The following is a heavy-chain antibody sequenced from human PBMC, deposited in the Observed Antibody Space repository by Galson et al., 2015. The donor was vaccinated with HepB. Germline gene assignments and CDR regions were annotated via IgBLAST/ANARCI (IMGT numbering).Heavy chain of an antibody. D-gene: IGHD1-1*01. CDR3: ARDVNWNLDS. V-gene: IGHV1-18*01. CDR1: GYSCTNYG. J-gene: IGHJ4*02. CDR2: ISPYKGKT. Sequence: SAKVSCKASGYSCTNYGISWVRQAPAQGLEWMGWISPYKGKTKYPKKVQGRVTMTTDTTMNTAYMELRRLTSDDTAVYYCARDVNWNLDSWGQGTLVTVSS.